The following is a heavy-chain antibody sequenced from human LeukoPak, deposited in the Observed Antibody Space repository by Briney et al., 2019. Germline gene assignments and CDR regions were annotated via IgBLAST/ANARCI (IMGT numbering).Heavy chain of an antibody. CDR1: GGSISSSSYY. CDR2: IYYSGST. D-gene: IGHD1-26*01. J-gene: IGHJ4*02. CDR3: ARIRVDELPDY. V-gene: IGHV4-39*01. Sequence: PSETLSLTCTVSGGSISSSSYYWGWIRQPPGKGLEWIGSIYYSGSTYSTPSLKSRVTISVDTSKNQFSLKLSSVTAPDTAVYYCARIRVDELPDYWGQGTLVTVSS.